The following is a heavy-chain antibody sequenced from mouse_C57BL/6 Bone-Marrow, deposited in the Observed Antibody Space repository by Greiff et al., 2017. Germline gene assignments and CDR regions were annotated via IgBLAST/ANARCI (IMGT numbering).Heavy chain of an antibody. D-gene: IGHD2-3*01. CDR3: ARSGDGPAWFAY. Sequence: QVQLQQPGAELVKPGASVKLSCKASGYTFTSYWMHWVKQRPGRGLEWIGRIDPNSGGTKYNEKFQCKATLTVDKPSSTAYMQLSSLTSEDSAVYYCARSGDGPAWFAYWGQGTLVTVSA. J-gene: IGHJ3*01. CDR1: GYTFTSYW. CDR2: IDPNSGGT. V-gene: IGHV1-72*01.